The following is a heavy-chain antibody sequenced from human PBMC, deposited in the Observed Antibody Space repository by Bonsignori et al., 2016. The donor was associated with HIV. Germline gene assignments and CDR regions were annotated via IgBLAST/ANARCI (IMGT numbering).Heavy chain of an antibody. V-gene: IGHV3-21*01. Sequence: GGSLRLSCAASGFIFSTYSMNWVRQAPGKGLEWVSSISSSSSYIYYADSVKGRFTISRDNAKNSLYLQMNSLRAEDTAVYYCARLPAGITRSWFDPWGQGTLVTVSS. D-gene: IGHD3-10*01. CDR1: GFIFSTYS. J-gene: IGHJ5*02. CDR3: ARLPAGITRSWFDP. CDR2: ISSSSSYI.